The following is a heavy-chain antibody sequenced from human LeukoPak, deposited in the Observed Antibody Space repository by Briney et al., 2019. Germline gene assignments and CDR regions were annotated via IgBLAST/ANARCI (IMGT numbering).Heavy chain of an antibody. V-gene: IGHV4-61*02. D-gene: IGHD3-22*01. J-gene: IGHJ3*02. CDR1: GGSISSGSYY. Sequence: SQTLSLTCTVSGGSISSGSYYWSWIRQPAGKGLEWIGRIYTSGSTNYNPSLKGRVTISVDTSKDQFSLKLSSVTAADTAVYYCARARYYDSSGYYSNDAFDIWGQGTMVTVSS. CDR2: IYTSGST. CDR3: ARARYYDSSGYYSNDAFDI.